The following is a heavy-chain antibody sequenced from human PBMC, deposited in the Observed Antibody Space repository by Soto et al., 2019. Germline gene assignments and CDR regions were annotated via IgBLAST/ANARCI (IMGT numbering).Heavy chain of an antibody. Sequence: PGGSLRLSCAASGFTFSSYSMNWVRQAPGKGLEWVSYISSSSSTIYYADSVKGRFTISRDNAKNSLYLQMNSLRDEDTAVYYCERERTGTTYYRGQRALVTVSA. CDR3: ERERTGTTYY. J-gene: IGHJ4*02. V-gene: IGHV3-48*02. D-gene: IGHD1-7*01. CDR1: GFTFSSYS. CDR2: ISSSSSTI.